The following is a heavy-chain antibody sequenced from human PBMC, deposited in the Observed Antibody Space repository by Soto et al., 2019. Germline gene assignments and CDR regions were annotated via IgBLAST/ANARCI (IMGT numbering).Heavy chain of an antibody. CDR3: ASVTFGGVVLAH. CDR2: IYFNGNT. CDR1: AASFSKYY. D-gene: IGHD3-16*01. J-gene: IGHJ4*02. V-gene: IGHV4-59*01. Sequence: SETLSLTCTVSAASFSKYYWSWIRQPPGKGLEWIGYIYFNGNTNYNPSLKRRVTISIDTSKKQISLNLTSVTDADTAVYYCASVTFGGVVLAHWGQGTLVTVS.